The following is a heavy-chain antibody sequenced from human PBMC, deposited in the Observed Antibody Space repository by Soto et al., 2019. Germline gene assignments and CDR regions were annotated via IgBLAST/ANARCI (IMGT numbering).Heavy chain of an antibody. CDR3: ARDEEQLASGWFDP. CDR1: GYTFTSYG. CDR2: ISAYNGNT. V-gene: IGHV1-18*04. J-gene: IGHJ5*02. Sequence: ASVKVSCKASGYTFTSYGISWVRQAPGQGLEWMGWISAYNGNTNYAQKLQGRVTMTTDTSTSTAYMELRSLRSDDTAVYYCARDEEQLASGWFDPWGQGTLVTVSS. D-gene: IGHD6-13*01.